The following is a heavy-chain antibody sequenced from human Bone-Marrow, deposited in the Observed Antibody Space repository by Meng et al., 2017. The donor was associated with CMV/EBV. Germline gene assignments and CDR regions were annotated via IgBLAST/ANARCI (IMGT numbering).Heavy chain of an antibody. Sequence: SETLSLTCSVSGGSISSTTYYWGWIRQPPGKGLEWIGSFYYSGTTYYEPSLKSRVTISVGTSNNQFSLKMSSVTAADTAIYYCARLHGDNDAFAIWGQGQMVPVSS. D-gene: IGHD4-17*01. J-gene: IGHJ3*02. CDR2: FYYSGTT. V-gene: IGHV4-39*01. CDR3: ARLHGDNDAFAI. CDR1: GGSISSTTYY.